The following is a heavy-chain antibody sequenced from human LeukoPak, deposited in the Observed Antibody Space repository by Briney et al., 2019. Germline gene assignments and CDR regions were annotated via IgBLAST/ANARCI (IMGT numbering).Heavy chain of an antibody. V-gene: IGHV3-69-1*01. Sequence: GGSLRLSCAASGFAISTYAMAWVRQAPGKGLEWISSLSSGRSPSYSDSLEGRLTMSSDNARNTLYLQMDNLRGEDTAMYYCARELGYCAAGTCYFDSWGHGTQVTLSS. CDR2: LSSGRSP. CDR3: ARELGYCAAGTCYFDS. J-gene: IGHJ4*01. D-gene: IGHD2-8*02. CDR1: GFAISTYA.